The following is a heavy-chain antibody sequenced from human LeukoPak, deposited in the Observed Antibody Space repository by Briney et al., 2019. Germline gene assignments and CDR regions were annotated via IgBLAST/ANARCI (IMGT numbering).Heavy chain of an antibody. V-gene: IGHV3-23*01. Sequence: GGSLRLSCVVSGFTFSNRDMTWVRQTPGKGLEWVSVISAGSSSIYYGDSVKGRFTTSRDNSKNTLYLQMISLRAEDTAVYYCARRAGTRQYYFDYWGQGTLVTVSS. D-gene: IGHD5-24*01. CDR1: GFTFSNRD. J-gene: IGHJ4*02. CDR3: ARRAGTRQYYFDY. CDR2: ISAGSSSI.